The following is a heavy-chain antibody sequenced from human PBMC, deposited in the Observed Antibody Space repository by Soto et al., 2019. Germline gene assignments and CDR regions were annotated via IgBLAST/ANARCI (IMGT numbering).Heavy chain of an antibody. V-gene: IGHV5-51*01. CDR2: IYPGDSDT. CDR1: GYSFTSYL. Sequence: GESLKISFKGPGYSFTSYLICWVRHMHVKGLEWMGIIYPGDSDTRYSPSFQGQVTISDDKSISTAYLQWSSLKASENAMYYCASSTRDRYIPYFDYSGQVNLVTVCS. CDR3: ASSTRDRYIPYFDY. D-gene: IGHD1-26*01. J-gene: IGHJ4*02.